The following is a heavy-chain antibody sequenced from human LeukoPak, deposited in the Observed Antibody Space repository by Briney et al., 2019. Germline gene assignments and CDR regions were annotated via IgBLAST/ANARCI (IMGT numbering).Heavy chain of an antibody. V-gene: IGHV3-23*01. CDR3: AKHPAAAIPGVGWFDP. CDR1: GFTFSSYA. D-gene: IGHD2-2*02. Sequence: PGGSLRLSCAASGFTFSSYAMSWVRQAPGKGLEWVSAISGSGGSTYYADSVKGRFTISRDNSKNTLYLQMNSLRAEDPAVYYCAKHPAAAIPGVGWFDPWGQGTLVTVSS. CDR2: ISGSGGST. J-gene: IGHJ5*02.